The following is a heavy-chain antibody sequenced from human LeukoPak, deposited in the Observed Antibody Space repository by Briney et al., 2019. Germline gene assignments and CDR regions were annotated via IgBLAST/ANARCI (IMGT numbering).Heavy chain of an antibody. CDR1: GFTFRNYV. D-gene: IGHD3-10*01. CDR3: AREGYYGSGSPPSLYFDY. J-gene: IGHJ4*02. V-gene: IGHV3-30-3*01. Sequence: GGSLRLSCAASGFTFRNYVIHWVRQAPGKGLEWVAVTSSDLNVKLYADSVKGRFTISRDNSRSTLYLQMNSLRPEDTAIYHCAREGYYGSGSPPSLYFDYWGQGTLVTVSS. CDR2: TSSDLNVK.